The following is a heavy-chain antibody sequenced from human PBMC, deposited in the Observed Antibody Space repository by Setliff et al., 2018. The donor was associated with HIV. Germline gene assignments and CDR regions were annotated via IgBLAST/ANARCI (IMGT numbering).Heavy chain of an antibody. V-gene: IGHV7-4-1*02. CDR2: MNPNSGNT. D-gene: IGHD3-16*01. Sequence: ASVKVSCKASGYTFTSYDINWVRQATGQGLEWMGWMNPNSGNTGYAQGFTGRFVFSLDTSVSTTYLQISSLKAEDTAVYYCARDSPLAFDYWGQGTLVTVSS. CDR3: ARDSPLAFDY. J-gene: IGHJ4*02. CDR1: GYTFTSYD.